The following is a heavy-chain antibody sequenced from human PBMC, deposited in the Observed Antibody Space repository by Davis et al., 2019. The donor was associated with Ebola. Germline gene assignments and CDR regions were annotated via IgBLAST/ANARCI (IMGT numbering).Heavy chain of an antibody. D-gene: IGHD2-15*01. V-gene: IGHV1-2*04. Sequence: ASVKVSCKASGYTFTGYYMHWVRQAPGQGPEWMGWINPNSGGTNYAQKFQGWVTMTRDTSISTAYMELSRLRSDDTAVYYCARDSPRYCSGGSCYSYLGMDVWGQGTTVTVSS. CDR2: INPNSGGT. CDR1: GYTFTGYY. J-gene: IGHJ6*02. CDR3: ARDSPRYCSGGSCYSYLGMDV.